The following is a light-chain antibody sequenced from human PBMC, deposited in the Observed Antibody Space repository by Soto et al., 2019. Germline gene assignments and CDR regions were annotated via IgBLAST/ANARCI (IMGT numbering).Light chain of an antibody. V-gene: IGKV1-5*03. Sequence: DIQMTQSPSTLSASVGDRVIITCRASQSISSWLAWYQQKPGKAPKLLIYKASSLESGVPSRFSGSGSGTEFTLTISRLQPDDFATYYCQQYNPYWTFGQGTKVEIK. CDR2: KAS. CDR3: QQYNPYWT. CDR1: QSISSW. J-gene: IGKJ1*01.